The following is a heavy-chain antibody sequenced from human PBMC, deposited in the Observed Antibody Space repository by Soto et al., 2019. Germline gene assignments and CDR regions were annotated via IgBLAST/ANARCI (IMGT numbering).Heavy chain of an antibody. V-gene: IGHV4-59*01. D-gene: IGHD3-10*01. CDR2: IYYSGST. CDR1: GGSISSYY. Sequence: SETLSLTCTVSGGSISSYYWSWIRQPPGKGLEWIGYIYYSGSTNYNPSLKSRVTISVDTSKNQFSLKLSSVTAADTAVYYCARDLYGSGSYYPYLFDYWGQGTLVTVSS. J-gene: IGHJ4*02. CDR3: ARDLYGSGSYYPYLFDY.